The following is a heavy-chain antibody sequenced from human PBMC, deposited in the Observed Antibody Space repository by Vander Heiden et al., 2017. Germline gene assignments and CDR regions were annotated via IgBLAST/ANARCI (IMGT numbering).Heavy chain of an antibody. Sequence: EVQLVESGGGLVKPGGSLRLSCAASGFTFSSYSMNWVRQAPGKGLEWVSSSSSSSSYIYYADSVKGRFTISRDNDKNSRYLQMNSLRAEDTAVYYCARGRDGSGGSCYVMGYWGQGTLVTVSS. CDR2: SSSSSSYI. CDR3: ARGRDGSGGSCYVMGY. J-gene: IGHJ4*02. D-gene: IGHD2-15*01. V-gene: IGHV3-21*01. CDR1: GFTFSSYS.